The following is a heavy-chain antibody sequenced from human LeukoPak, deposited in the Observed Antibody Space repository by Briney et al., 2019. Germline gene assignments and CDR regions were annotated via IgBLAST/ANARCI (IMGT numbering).Heavy chain of an antibody. V-gene: IGHV3-23*01. CDR2: ISASGNST. Sequence: PGGSLRLSCAASGFTFSRYAMSWVRQAPGKGLEWVSAISASGNSTFYADSVKGRFTISRDNAKNSLYLQMNSLRAEDTAVYYCARGPTMKMDVWGKGTTVTVSS. CDR3: ARGPTMKMDV. J-gene: IGHJ6*04. D-gene: IGHD3-22*01. CDR1: GFTFSRYA.